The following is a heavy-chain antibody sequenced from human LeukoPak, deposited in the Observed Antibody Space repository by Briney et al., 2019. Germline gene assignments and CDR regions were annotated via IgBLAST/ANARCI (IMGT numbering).Heavy chain of an antibody. V-gene: IGHV4-30-4*01. CDR2: IYYSGST. Sequence: SETLSLTCTVSGGSISSGNYYWSWIRQPPGKGLEWIGYIYYSGSTYYNPSLKSRVTISVDTSKNQFSLKLSSVTAADTAVYYCARAYYDSSGYSFDYWGQGTLVTVSS. J-gene: IGHJ4*02. CDR1: GGSISSGNYY. D-gene: IGHD3-22*01. CDR3: ARAYYDSSGYSFDY.